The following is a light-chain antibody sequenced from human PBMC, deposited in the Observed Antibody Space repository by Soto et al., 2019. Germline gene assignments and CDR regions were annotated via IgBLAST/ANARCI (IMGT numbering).Light chain of an antibody. Sequence: SALTQSPGTMSLSPGDSTTLSCRASQTVSFSYLAWYQQKPGQAPRLLIYGASSRSTGIPDRFSGNESGTDFTLPISRLEPDDFAVYYCQQSGSSPPTFGGGTKVEI. CDR1: QTVSFSY. CDR3: QQSGSSPPT. V-gene: IGKV3-20*01. CDR2: GAS. J-gene: IGKJ4*01.